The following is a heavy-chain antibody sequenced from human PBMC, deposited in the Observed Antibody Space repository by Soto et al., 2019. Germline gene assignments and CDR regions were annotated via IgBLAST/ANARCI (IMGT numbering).Heavy chain of an antibody. CDR1: GFTFSSYS. Sequence: EVQLVDSGGGLVQPGESLRLSCAASGFTFSSYSMIWVRQAPGKGLEWVSYISSGSSTIYYADSVKGRFTVSRDNAKNSLYLQMNSRRDEDTAVYYCTRVRQLGLDYWGQGTLVTVSS. V-gene: IGHV3-48*02. CDR3: TRVRQLGLDY. J-gene: IGHJ4*02. D-gene: IGHD1-1*01. CDR2: ISSGSSTI.